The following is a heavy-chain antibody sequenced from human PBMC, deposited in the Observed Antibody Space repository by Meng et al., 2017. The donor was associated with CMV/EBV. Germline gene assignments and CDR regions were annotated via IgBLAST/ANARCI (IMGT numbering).Heavy chain of an antibody. CDR1: GFTFSDYY. CDR2: ISSSGSTI. CDR3: ASPYTYDSSTHY. D-gene: IGHD3-22*01. Sequence: GESLKISCAASGFTFSDYYMSWIRQAPGKGLEWVSYISSSGSTIYYADSVKGRFTISRDNAKNSLYLQMNSLRAEDTAVYYCASPYTYDSSTHYWGQGTLVTVSS. V-gene: IGHV3-11*01. J-gene: IGHJ4*02.